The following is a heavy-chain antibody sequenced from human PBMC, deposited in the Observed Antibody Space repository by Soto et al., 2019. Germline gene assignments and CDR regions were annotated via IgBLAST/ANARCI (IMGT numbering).Heavy chain of an antibody. CDR1: GSSIIDHY. V-gene: IGHV4-59*11. CDR2: IYYSAKT. J-gene: IGHJ4*02. Sequence: SETLSLTCTVSGSSIIDHYWSWIRQPPGKGLEYIGYIYYSAKTIYNPSLDGRVTLVVDMCKNEVCLKLASVTAADTAIYYRARRRPRSTSHEYWGRGTLVTVSS. CDR3: ARRRPRSTSHEY. D-gene: IGHD2-2*01.